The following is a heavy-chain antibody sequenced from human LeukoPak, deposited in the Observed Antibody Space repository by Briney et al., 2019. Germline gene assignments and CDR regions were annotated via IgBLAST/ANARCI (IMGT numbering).Heavy chain of an antibody. V-gene: IGHV3-23*01. CDR2: ISGSGGTT. J-gene: IGHJ4*02. D-gene: IGHD3-22*01. Sequence: GGSLRLSCAASGFTFSSYAMSWVRQAPGRGLEWVSAISGSGGTTYYADSVKGRFTISRDNSKNTLYPQMNSLRAEDTAVYYCAKGSYYYDSSGYHYYFDYWGQGTLVTVSS. CDR3: AKGSYYYDSSGYHYYFDY. CDR1: GFTFSSYA.